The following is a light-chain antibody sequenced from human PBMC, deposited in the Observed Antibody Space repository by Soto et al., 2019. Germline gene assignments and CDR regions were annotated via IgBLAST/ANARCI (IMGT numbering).Light chain of an antibody. V-gene: IGLV1-40*01. CDR3: QSYDSSLSRFV. CDR2: GND. CDR1: SSNIGAGYD. Sequence: QSVLTQSPSVSRAPGQRVTISCAGNSSNIGAGYDVHWYKQLPGTAPKVLIYGNDNRPLGVPDRFSGSKSGTSGSLVISGLQAEDEADYYCQSYDSSLSRFVFGSGTKLTVL. J-gene: IGLJ1*01.